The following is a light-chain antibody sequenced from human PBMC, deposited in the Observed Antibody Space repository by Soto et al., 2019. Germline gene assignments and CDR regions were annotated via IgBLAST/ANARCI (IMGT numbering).Light chain of an antibody. Sequence: QSVLAQPASVSGSPGQSITISCTGTSSDVGGYDYVSWYQLHPGKAPKLMVFEFSNRHSGVSYRFSGSKSGNTASLTISGLQAEDEADYFCSSYSISTAYLFGTGTKVTVL. J-gene: IGLJ1*01. CDR1: SSDVGGYDY. CDR2: EFS. V-gene: IGLV2-14*01. CDR3: SSYSISTAYL.